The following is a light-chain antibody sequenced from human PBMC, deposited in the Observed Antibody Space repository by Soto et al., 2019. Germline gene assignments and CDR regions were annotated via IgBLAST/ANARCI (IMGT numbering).Light chain of an antibody. CDR2: EGS. V-gene: IGLV2-23*01. Sequence: QSALTQPASVSGSPGQSITISCTGTSSDVGTYNLVSWYQQHPGKAPKLMISEGSKRPSGVSNRFSGSKSGNTASLTISGLQAEDEADYYCCSYAGSYTYVVFGGGTKLTVL. J-gene: IGLJ2*01. CDR3: CSYAGSYTYVV. CDR1: SSDVGTYNL.